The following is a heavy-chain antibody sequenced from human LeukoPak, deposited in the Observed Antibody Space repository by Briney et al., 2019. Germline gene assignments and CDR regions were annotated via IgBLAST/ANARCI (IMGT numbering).Heavy chain of an antibody. V-gene: IGHV3-23*01. CDR2: ISGNGDRR. J-gene: IGHJ4*02. D-gene: IGHD3-22*01. CDR1: GFIFNDYA. CDR3: AKRGWYDSGGYTPLSY. Sequence: GGSLRLSCVASGFIFNDYAMSWVRQAPGKGLEWVSGISGNGDRRHYGGIVKGRFTISRDNSKNTVYLEMNSLRAEDTAVYHCAKRGWYDSGGYTPLSYWGQGTVVTVSS.